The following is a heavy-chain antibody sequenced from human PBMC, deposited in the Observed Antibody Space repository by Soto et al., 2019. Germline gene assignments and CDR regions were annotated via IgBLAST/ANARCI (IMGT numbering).Heavy chain of an antibody. V-gene: IGHV1-58*01. CDR3: AAGFRGDNGYGE. Sequence: QMQLVQSGPEVKKPGTSVKVSCKASGFTFSTAGVQWARQGRGQRLEWIGWIVAGSGISKYAQKFQERITITRDMSTSTAYMELRSLTSEDSAVYYCAAGFRGDNGYGEWGQGTLVTVSA. D-gene: IGHD5-12*01. J-gene: IGHJ4*02. CDR1: GFTFSTAG. CDR2: IVAGSGIS.